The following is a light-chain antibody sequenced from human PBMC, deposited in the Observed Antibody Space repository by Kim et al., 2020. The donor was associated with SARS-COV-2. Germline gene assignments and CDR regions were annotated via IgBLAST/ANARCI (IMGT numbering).Light chain of an antibody. CDR2: ETS. CDR3: LLSYSGPRV. J-gene: IGLJ2*01. CDR1: TGAVTSGHF. Sequence: QAVVIQEPSLTVSPGGTVTLTCGSSTGAVTSGHFPYWFQQKPGQAPRTLIYETSNKHSWTPARFSGSLLGGKAALTLSGAQREDEAEYYCLLSYSGPRVFGGGTKLTVL. V-gene: IGLV7-46*01.